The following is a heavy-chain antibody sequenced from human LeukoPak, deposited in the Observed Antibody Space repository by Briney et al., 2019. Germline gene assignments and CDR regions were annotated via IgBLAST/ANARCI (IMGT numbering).Heavy chain of an antibody. V-gene: IGHV3-23*01. J-gene: IGHJ4*02. Sequence: PGGSLRLSCAASGFTFIDYGIYWVRQAPGKGLEWVSGISGNGDRTSYADSVTGRFTISRDNSRNTLYLQMNSLRGDDTAVYYCAKDVGKWESLHFFDYWGQGTLVTVSS. CDR2: ISGNGDRT. CDR1: GFTFIDYG. D-gene: IGHD1-26*01. CDR3: AKDVGKWESLHFFDY.